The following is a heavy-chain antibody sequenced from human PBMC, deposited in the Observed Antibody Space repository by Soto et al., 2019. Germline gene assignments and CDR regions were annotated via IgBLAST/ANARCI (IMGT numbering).Heavy chain of an antibody. CDR1: GFTFSSYG. D-gene: IGHD3-22*01. V-gene: IGHV3-33*01. Sequence: QVQLVESGGGVVQPGRSLRLSCAASGFTFSSYGMHWVRQAPGKGLEWVAVIWYDGSNKYYADSVKGRFTISRDNSKNTLYLQMNSLRAEDTAVYYCARGKHSSGYYGDAFDIWGQGTMVTVSS. CDR3: ARGKHSSGYYGDAFDI. CDR2: IWYDGSNK. J-gene: IGHJ3*02.